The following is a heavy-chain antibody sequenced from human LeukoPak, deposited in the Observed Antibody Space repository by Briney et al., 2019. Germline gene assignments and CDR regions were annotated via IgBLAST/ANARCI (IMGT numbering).Heavy chain of an antibody. CDR3: ARVMWAAAGAFDI. D-gene: IGHD6-13*01. J-gene: IGHJ3*02. CDR2: IYTSGST. V-gene: IGHV4-4*07. CDR1: GGSISSYY. Sequence: NPSETLPLTCTVSGGSISSYYWSWLRQPAGKGLEWIGRIYTSGSTNYNPSLKSRVTMSVDTSKNQFSLKLSSVTAADTAVYYCARVMWAAAGAFDIWGQGTMVTVSS.